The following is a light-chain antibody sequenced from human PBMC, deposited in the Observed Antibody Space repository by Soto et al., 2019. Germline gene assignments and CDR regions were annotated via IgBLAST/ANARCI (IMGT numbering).Light chain of an antibody. J-gene: IGKJ2*01. Sequence: SQSACTLPLSTGERATRSCRASQSISSNCLAWYHQRPGRAPRLLIYDTSTRATGIPARFSGSGSGTEFTLTISRLQSEDFAVYYCQQYDKWPPSNTFAQGTQV. CDR2: DTS. CDR3: QQYDKWPPSNT. CDR1: QSISSN. V-gene: IGKV3-15*01.